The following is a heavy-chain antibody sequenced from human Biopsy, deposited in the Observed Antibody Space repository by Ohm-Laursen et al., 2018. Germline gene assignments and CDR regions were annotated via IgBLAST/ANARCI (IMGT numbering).Heavy chain of an antibody. D-gene: IGHD6-19*01. CDR1: GGSTNDYF. J-gene: IGHJ2*01. V-gene: IGHV4-4*07. CDR2: IYSSGGS. Sequence: SQTLSLTCSVSGGSTNDYFWSWIRQPAGETLEWIGRIYSSGGSSYNPSLKSRISISMDTSNNQFSLTLTSVTAADTAVYYCARTPGKAVAGRFLDLWGRGTLVTVSS. CDR3: ARTPGKAVAGRFLDL.